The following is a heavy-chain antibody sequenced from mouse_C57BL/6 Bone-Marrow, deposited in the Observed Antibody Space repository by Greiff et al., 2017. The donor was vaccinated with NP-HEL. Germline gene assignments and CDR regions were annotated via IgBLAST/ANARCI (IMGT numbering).Heavy chain of an antibody. D-gene: IGHD2-5*01. V-gene: IGHV5-17*01. CDR2: ISSGSSTI. CDR1: GFTFSDYG. Sequence: EVKLVESGGGLVKPGGSLKLSCAASGFTFSDYGMHWVRQAPEKGLEWVAYISSGSSTIYYADTVKGRFTISIDNAKNTLFLQMTSLRSEDTAMYYCARNYYSNPFAYWGQGTLVTVSA. CDR3: ARNYYSNPFAY. J-gene: IGHJ3*01.